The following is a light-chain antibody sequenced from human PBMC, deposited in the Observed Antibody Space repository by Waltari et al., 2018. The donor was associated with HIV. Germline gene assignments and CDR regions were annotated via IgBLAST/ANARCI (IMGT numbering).Light chain of an antibody. V-gene: IGLV2-14*01. CDR3: NSYVAADTRI. J-gene: IGLJ1*01. CDR2: DVT. CDR1: SSDVGSYKS. Sequence: QSALTQPASVSGSPGQSITITCTGTSSDVGSYKSVSWYQQHPDKVPNLIIYDVTNRPSGVSNRFSGSKSGNTTSLTISGLQADDEADYFCNSYVAADTRIFGPGTKVTVL.